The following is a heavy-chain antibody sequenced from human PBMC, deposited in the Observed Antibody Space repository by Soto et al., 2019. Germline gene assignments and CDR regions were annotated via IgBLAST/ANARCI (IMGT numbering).Heavy chain of an antibody. CDR1: GGSISSYH. J-gene: IGHJ3*02. Sequence: PSETLSLTCTVSGGSISSYHWSWVRQPPGKGLEWIGYIYYSGSTNYNPSLKSRVTISVDTSKNQFSLKLSSVTAADTAVYYCARHRITMIGAGFDIWGQGTMVT. CDR2: IYYSGST. D-gene: IGHD3-22*01. V-gene: IGHV4-59*08. CDR3: ARHRITMIGAGFDI.